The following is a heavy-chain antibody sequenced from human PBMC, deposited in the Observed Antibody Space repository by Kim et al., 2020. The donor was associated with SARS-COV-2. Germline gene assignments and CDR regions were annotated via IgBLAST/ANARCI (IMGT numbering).Heavy chain of an antibody. CDR3: ARTPYSRSFLYFDF. J-gene: IGHJ4*02. D-gene: IGHD6-6*01. V-gene: IGHV5-51*01. Sequence: SPSFQGQVTISADKSISTAYLQWSSLKASDTAIYYCARTPYSRSFLYFDFWGQGTLVTVSS.